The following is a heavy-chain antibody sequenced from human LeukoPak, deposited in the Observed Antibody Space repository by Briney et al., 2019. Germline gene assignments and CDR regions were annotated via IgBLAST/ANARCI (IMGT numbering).Heavy chain of an antibody. CDR2: INPNSGGT. CDR3: ARVVSGYYHRNPIDY. J-gene: IGHJ4*02. V-gene: IGHV1-2*02. Sequence: ASVKVSCKASGYTFTGYYMHWVRQAPGQGLEWMGWINPNSGGTNYAQKFQGRVTMTRDTSISTAYMELSRLRSDDTAVYYCARVVSGYYHRNPIDYWGQGTLVTVSS. D-gene: IGHD3-22*01. CDR1: GYTFTGYY.